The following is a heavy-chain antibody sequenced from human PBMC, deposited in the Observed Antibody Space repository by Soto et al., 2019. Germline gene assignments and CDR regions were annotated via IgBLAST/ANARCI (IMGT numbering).Heavy chain of an antibody. D-gene: IGHD2-15*01. CDR1: GGSISSGGYS. CDR2: IYHSGST. Sequence: QLQLQESGSGLVKPSQTLSLTCAVSGGSISSGGYSWSWIRQPPGKGLEWIGYIYHSGSTYYNPSLXRXXXIXXDRSKNQFSLKLSSVTAADTAVYYCARGQVVAAQHWGQGTLVTVSS. J-gene: IGHJ4*02. CDR3: ARGQVVAAQH. V-gene: IGHV4-30-2*01.